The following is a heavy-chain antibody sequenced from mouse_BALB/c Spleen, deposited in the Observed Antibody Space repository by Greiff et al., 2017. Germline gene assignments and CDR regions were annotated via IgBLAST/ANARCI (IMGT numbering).Heavy chain of an antibody. J-gene: IGHJ3*01. V-gene: IGHV2-2*02. Sequence: QVQLKESGPGLVQPSQSLSITCTVSGFSLTSYGVHWVRQSPGKGLEWLGVIWSGGSTDYNAAFISRLSISKDNSKSQVFFKMNSLQANDTAIYYCASPYYRYEGFAYWGQGTLVTVSA. CDR1: GFSLTSYG. CDR2: IWSGGST. CDR3: ASPYYRYEGFAY. D-gene: IGHD2-14*01.